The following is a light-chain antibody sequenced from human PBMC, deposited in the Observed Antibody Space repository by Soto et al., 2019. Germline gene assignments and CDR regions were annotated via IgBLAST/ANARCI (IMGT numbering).Light chain of an antibody. CDR1: QSVSTSY. J-gene: IGKJ1*01. CDR3: QRYGSSPSWT. CDR2: GAS. V-gene: IGKV3-20*01. Sequence: ESVLTQSPGTLSLSPGERATLSCRASQSVSTSYLAWYQQKPGQAPRLLIYGASSRATGIPDRFSGSGSGTDVTLTINRLEPEDFAVYYCQRYGSSPSWTFGQGTKVDIK.